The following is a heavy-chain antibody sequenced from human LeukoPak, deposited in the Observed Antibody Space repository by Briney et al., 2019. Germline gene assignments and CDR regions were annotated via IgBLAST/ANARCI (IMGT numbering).Heavy chain of an antibody. CDR2: ISRRDDYT. CDR1: GFAFSSYA. J-gene: IGHJ4*02. CDR3: ANDYRSGSLHDF. Sequence: GGSLRLSCAASGFAFSSYAMSWVRQPPGKGLEWVSVISRRDDYTYYADPVKGRFTISRDNSKNTLYLQMNTLRAEDTAVYYCANDYRSGSLHDFWGQGTLVTVSS. V-gene: IGHV3-23*01. D-gene: IGHD3-10*01.